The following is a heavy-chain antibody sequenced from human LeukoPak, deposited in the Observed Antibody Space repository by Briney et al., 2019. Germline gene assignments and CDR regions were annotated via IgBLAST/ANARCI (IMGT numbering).Heavy chain of an antibody. D-gene: IGHD5-18*01. CDR3: ARGSVDTAMDFDY. V-gene: IGHV4-59*01. CDR2: IYYSGST. Sequence: KPSETLSLTCTVSGGSISSYYWSWIRQPPGKGLEWIGCIYYSGSTNYNPSLKSRVTISVDTSKNQFSLKLSSVTAADTAVYYCARGSVDTAMDFDYWGQGTLVTVSS. CDR1: GGSISSYY. J-gene: IGHJ4*02.